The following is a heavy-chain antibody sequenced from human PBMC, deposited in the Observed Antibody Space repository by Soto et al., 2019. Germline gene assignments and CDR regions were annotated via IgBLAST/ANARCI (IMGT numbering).Heavy chain of an antibody. CDR1: GGSVRSGRYY. V-gene: IGHV4-61*01. CDR3: ARAHSGYDPLGMDV. D-gene: IGHD5-12*01. CDR2: IYDSGTT. J-gene: IGHJ6*02. Sequence: KASETLSLTCTVSGGSVRSGRYYWSWIRQPPGKGLEWIGYIYDSGTTADNPSLKSRVTISVDTSKNQFSLKLRSVIAADTAVCFCARAHSGYDPLGMDVWGQGTTVTVSS.